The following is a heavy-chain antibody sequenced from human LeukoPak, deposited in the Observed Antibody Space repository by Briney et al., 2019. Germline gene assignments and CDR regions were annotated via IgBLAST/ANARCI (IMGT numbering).Heavy chain of an antibody. J-gene: IGHJ4*02. D-gene: IGHD5-18*01. Sequence: PGRSLRLSCAASGFTFRSSGMHWVRQAPGKGLEWVALISYDGTNTYYADSVKARFTISRDNSKNTVFLQMDSLRAEDTAQYYCSRERGDREFDYWGQGIMVTVSS. V-gene: IGHV3-30*03. CDR1: GFTFRSSG. CDR3: SRERGDREFDY. CDR2: ISYDGTNT.